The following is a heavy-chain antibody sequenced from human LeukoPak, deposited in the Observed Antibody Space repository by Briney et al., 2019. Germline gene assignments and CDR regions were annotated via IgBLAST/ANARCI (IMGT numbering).Heavy chain of an antibody. Sequence: GGSLRLSCAASGFAFSNYRMNWVRQAPGKGLEWVSSISTSSIYIYYADSLKGRFTISRDNAKNSLYLQMNSLRAEDTAVYYCAKALGRYFDWLREGVFDYWGQGTLVTVSS. CDR1: GFAFSNYR. J-gene: IGHJ4*02. CDR2: ISTSSIYI. CDR3: AKALGRYFDWLREGVFDY. D-gene: IGHD3-9*01. V-gene: IGHV3-21*01.